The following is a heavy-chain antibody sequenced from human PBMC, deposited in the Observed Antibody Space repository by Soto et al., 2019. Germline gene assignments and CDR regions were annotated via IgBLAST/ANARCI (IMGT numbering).Heavy chain of an antibody. D-gene: IGHD3-22*01. CDR1: GLTFSNYA. Sequence: PGGSLRLSCAASGLTFSNYAMNRVRQAPGKGLEWVSSISGTGAITYYAAYAKGRFTISRDNSKNTLYLLMNGLRAEDTAVYYCAPAHDAGGFYLFDEWGKGTLVTVPP. J-gene: IGHJ4*02. CDR2: ISGTGAIT. CDR3: APAHDAGGFYLFDE. V-gene: IGHV3-23*01.